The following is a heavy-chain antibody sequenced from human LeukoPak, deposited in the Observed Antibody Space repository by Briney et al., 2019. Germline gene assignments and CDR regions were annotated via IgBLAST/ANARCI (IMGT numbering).Heavy chain of an antibody. CDR3: ARDFSWGVDS. CDR2: ISPDSGGT. J-gene: IGHJ4*02. Sequence: GASVKVSCKASGYTFTGYYMHWVRQAPGQGLEWMGWISPDSGGTNYAQKFQGRVTMTRDTSISTVYMELSRLRTDDTAVYYCARDFSWGVDSWGQGTLVTVSS. CDR1: GYTFTGYY. V-gene: IGHV1-2*02. D-gene: IGHD3-10*01.